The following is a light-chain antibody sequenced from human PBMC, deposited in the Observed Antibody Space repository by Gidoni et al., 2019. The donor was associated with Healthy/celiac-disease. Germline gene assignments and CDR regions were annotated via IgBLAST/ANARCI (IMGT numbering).Light chain of an antibody. CDR1: SSRGN. V-gene: IGLV2-8*01. CDR2: EVS. Sequence: QSAPTQPPSASGSPGQSVTISRTGTSSRGNSSYQQHPGKAPKLMLYEVSKRPSGVPDRFSGSKSGNTASLTVSGLQAEDEADYCCISYAGSNIEVFGGGTKLTVL. J-gene: IGLJ2*01. CDR3: ISYAGSNIEV.